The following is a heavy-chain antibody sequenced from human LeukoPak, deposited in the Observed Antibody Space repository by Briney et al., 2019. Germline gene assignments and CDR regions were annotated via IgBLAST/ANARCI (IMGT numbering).Heavy chain of an antibody. V-gene: IGHV4-34*01. CDR2: INHSGST. D-gene: IGHD3-16*02. CDR3: ARRVIYGLARQPHDY. J-gene: IGHJ4*02. CDR1: GGSFSGYY. Sequence: PSETLSLTCAVYGGSFSGYYWSWIRQPPGKGLEWIGEINHSGSTNYNPSLKSRVTISVDTSKNQFSLKLSSVTAADTAVYYCARRVIYGLARQPHDYWGQGTLVTVSS.